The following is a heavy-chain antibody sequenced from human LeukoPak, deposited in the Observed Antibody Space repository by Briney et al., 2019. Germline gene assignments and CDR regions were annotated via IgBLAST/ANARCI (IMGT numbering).Heavy chain of an antibody. J-gene: IGHJ6*02. CDR2: IYTSGST. Sequence: PSETLSLTCTVSGGSISSYYWSWIRQPPGKGLEWIGYIYTSGSTNYNPSLKSRVTISVDTSKNQFSLKLSSVTAADTAVYYCARLKAAAGTRYYYYGMDVWGQGTTVTVSS. CDR1: GGSISSYY. V-gene: IGHV4-4*09. CDR3: ARLKAAAGTRYYYYGMDV. D-gene: IGHD6-13*01.